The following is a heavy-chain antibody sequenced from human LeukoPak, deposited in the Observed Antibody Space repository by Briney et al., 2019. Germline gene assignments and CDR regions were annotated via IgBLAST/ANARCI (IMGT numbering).Heavy chain of an antibody. CDR3: AKAPRYFDWLLGSGFDY. Sequence: PGGSLRLSCAASGFTFRSYAMTWVRQAPGKGLEWVSGISYSGGSTYYADSVKGRFTISRDNSKNTLYLQMNSLRAEDTAVYYCAKAPRYFDWLLGSGFDYWGQGTLVTVSS. CDR1: GFTFRSYA. D-gene: IGHD3-9*01. J-gene: IGHJ4*02. CDR2: ISYSGGST. V-gene: IGHV3-23*01.